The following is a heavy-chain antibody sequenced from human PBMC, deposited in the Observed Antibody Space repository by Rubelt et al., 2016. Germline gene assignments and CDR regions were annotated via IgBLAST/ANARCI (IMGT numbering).Heavy chain of an antibody. Sequence: QVQLQQWGAGLLKPSETLSLTCAVYGESFSGYYWNWIRQPPGKGLEWIGYIYYSGSTYYNSSLKSRVTISLDTSKNQFPRKLGPGTAAEPAVYYCAASTARLTTDFDYWGQGTLVTVSS. CDR3: AASTARLTTDFDY. CDR2: IYYSGST. J-gene: IGHJ4*02. D-gene: IGHD1-14*01. CDR1: GESFSGYY. V-gene: IGHV4-34*06.